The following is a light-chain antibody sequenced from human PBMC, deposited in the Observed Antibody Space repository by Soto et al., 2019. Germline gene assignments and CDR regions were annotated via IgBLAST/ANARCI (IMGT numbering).Light chain of an antibody. CDR3: QRYNNWPLP. Sequence: DIQVTQSPSTLSASVGDRVTITCRASQSISSRLAWYQQKPGKAPKLLIYKASNLESGVPSRFSGSGSGTEFTLTISSLQSEDFAVYYCQRYNNWPLPFGGGTKVAIK. J-gene: IGKJ4*01. V-gene: IGKV1-5*03. CDR1: QSISSR. CDR2: KAS.